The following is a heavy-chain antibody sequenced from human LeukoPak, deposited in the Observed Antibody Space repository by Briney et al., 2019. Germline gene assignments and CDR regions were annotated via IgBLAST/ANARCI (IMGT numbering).Heavy chain of an antibody. D-gene: IGHD3-10*01. Sequence: GASVKVSFKASGYTFTSYGISWVRQTPGQGLEWMGWISAYNGNTNYAQKLQGRVTMTTDTSTSTAYMELRSLRSDDTPVYYCAISDGSGSYSVWFDPWGQGTLVTVSS. CDR2: ISAYNGNT. CDR3: AISDGSGSYSVWFDP. V-gene: IGHV1-18*01. J-gene: IGHJ5*02. CDR1: GYTFTSYG.